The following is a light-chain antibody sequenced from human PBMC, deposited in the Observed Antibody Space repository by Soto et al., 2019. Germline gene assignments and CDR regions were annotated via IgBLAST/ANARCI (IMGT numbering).Light chain of an antibody. CDR1: QGLSTW. CDR3: QQYNTSPYT. V-gene: IGKV1-5*03. CDR2: MAS. J-gene: IGKJ2*01. Sequence: DIQMTQSPSTLSSSVGDRVTITCRASQGLSTWLAWYQQKPGKAPKLLIYMASNLEGGVPSKFSGSGSGREFTLTITSLQPDDFATYYCQQYNTSPYTFGQGTKLEIK.